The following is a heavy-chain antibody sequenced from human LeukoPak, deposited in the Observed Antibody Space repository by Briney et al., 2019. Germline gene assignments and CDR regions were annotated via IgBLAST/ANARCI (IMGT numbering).Heavy chain of an antibody. V-gene: IGHV1-2*02. D-gene: IGHD2-15*01. J-gene: IGHJ4*02. Sequence: GASVTVSCKTAGYTFSTYAISWVRQAPGQGLEWMGWINPNSGGTNYAQKFQGRVTMTRDTSISTAYMELGRLRSDDTAVYYCARDSCGGNDGCYYFDYWGQGTLVTVSS. CDR3: ARDSCGGNDGCYYFDY. CDR1: GYTFSTYA. CDR2: INPNSGGT.